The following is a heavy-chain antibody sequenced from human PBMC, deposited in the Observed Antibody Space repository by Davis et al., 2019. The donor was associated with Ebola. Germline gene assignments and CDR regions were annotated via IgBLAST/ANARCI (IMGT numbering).Heavy chain of an antibody. CDR2: IFPRDSDT. CDR1: GYSFSNYW. D-gene: IGHD6-19*01. CDR3: ARGEDNRGWTSGWWFDS. Sequence: GESLKISCKGSGYSFSNYWIGWVRQMPGKGLEWMGIIFPRDSDTRYSPSFQGQVRISVDKSINTAYLQWGSLKASDNAIYYCARGEDNRGWTSGWWFDSWGQGTRVSVSS. J-gene: IGHJ5*01. V-gene: IGHV5-51*01.